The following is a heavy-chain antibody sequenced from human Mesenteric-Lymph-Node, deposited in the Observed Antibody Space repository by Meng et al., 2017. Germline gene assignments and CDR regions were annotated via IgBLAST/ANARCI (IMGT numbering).Heavy chain of an antibody. CDR2: IIPIFGTA. J-gene: IGHJ6*02. V-gene: IGHV1-69*06. CDR1: GYTFTSYY. Sequence: VKVSCKASGYTFTSYYMHWVRQAPGQGLEWMGGIIPIFGTANYAQKFQGRVTITADKSTSTAYMELSSLRSEDTAVYYCARELAVAANYYYGMDVWGQGTTVTVSS. CDR3: ARELAVAANYYYGMDV. D-gene: IGHD6-19*01.